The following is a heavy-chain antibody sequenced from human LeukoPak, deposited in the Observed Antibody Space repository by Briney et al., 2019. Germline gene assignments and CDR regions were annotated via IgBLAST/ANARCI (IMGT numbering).Heavy chain of an antibody. CDR3: ARVVRCSGGSCYYYFDY. Sequence: PSETLSLTCTVSGGSISSGDYYWSWIRQPPGKGLEWIGYIYYSGSTYYNPSLKSRVTISVDTSKNQFPLKLSSVTAADTAVYYCARVVRCSGGSCYYYFDYWGQGTLVTVSS. D-gene: IGHD2-15*01. V-gene: IGHV4-30-4*08. CDR1: GGSISSGDYY. CDR2: IYYSGST. J-gene: IGHJ4*02.